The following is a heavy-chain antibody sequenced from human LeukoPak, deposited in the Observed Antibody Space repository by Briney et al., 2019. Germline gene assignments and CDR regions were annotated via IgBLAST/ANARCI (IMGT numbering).Heavy chain of an antibody. V-gene: IGHV1-2*02. D-gene: IGHD5-12*01. Sequence: GASVKVSCKASGYTFTGYYMHWVRQAPGQGLEWMGWINPNSGGTNYAQKFQGRVTMTRDTSISTAYMELSRLRSDDTAVYYCAIPPLPINIVATIIPDYWGQGTLVTVSS. J-gene: IGHJ4*02. CDR2: INPNSGGT. CDR3: AIPPLPINIVATIIPDY. CDR1: GYTFTGYY.